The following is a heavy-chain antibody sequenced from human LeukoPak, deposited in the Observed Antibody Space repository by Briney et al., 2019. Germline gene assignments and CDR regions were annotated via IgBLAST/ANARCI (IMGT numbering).Heavy chain of an antibody. D-gene: IGHD2-15*01. J-gene: IGHJ6*02. CDR1: GFTFSSYG. Sequence: GGSLRLSCAASGFTFSSYGMHWVRQAPGKGLEWVAVISYDGSNKYYADSVKGRFTISRDNSKNTLYLQMNSLRAEDTAVYYCARDRYRYCSGGSCYFAFGKYYYYYYGMDVWGQGTTVTVSS. V-gene: IGHV3-30*03. CDR2: ISYDGSNK. CDR3: ARDRYRYCSGGSCYFAFGKYYYYYYGMDV.